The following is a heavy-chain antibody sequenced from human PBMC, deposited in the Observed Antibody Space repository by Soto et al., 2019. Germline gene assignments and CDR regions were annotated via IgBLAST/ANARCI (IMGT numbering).Heavy chain of an antibody. V-gene: IGHV1-69*01. CDR3: ARAFDYAGPRAAFDI. J-gene: IGHJ3*02. D-gene: IGHD4-17*01. Sequence: QVQLVQSGAEVKKPGSSVKVSCKASGGTFGKYAVSWVRQAPGQGLEWMGGIIPIFDSPNYAQRFQGRLTITADESTSTAYLELSSLTSEDTAVYYCARAFDYAGPRAAFDIWGQGTTVTVSS. CDR2: IIPIFDSP. CDR1: GGTFGKYA.